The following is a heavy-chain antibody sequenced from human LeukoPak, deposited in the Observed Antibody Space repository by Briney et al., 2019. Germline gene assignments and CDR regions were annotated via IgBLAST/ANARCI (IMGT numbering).Heavy chain of an antibody. CDR1: GGSISSGGYY. D-gene: IGHD3-22*01. CDR3: ARFRGGYYRDAFDI. V-gene: IGHV4-61*08. Sequence: SETLSLTCTVSGGSISSGGYYWSWIRQPPGKGLEWIGYIYYSGSTNYNPSLKSRVTISVDTSKNQFSLKLSSVTAADTAVYYCARFRGGYYRDAFDIWGQGTMVTVSS. CDR2: IYYSGST. J-gene: IGHJ3*02.